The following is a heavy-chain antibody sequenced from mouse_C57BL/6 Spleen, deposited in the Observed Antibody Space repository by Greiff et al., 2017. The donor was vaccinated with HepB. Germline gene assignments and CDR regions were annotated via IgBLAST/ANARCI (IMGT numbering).Heavy chain of an antibody. Sequence: EVQLQQSGPVLVKPGASVKMSCKASGYTFTDYYMNWVKQSHGKSLEWIGVINPYNGGTSYNQKFKGKATLTVDKSSSTAYMELNSLTSEDSAVYYCARWGIYSIKFLAYWGQGTLVTVSA. CDR1: GYTFTDYY. J-gene: IGHJ3*01. V-gene: IGHV1-19*01. D-gene: IGHD1-1*01. CDR2: INPYNGGT. CDR3: ARWGIYSIKFLAY.